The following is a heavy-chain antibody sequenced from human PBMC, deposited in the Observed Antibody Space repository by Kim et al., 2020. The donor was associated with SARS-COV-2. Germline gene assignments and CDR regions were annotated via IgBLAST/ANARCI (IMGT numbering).Heavy chain of an antibody. CDR3: ARASPESGYYTFDI. Sequence: ADSVKGRFTISRDNAKNSLYLQMNSLRDEDTAVYYCARASPESGYYTFDIWGQGTMVTVSS. J-gene: IGHJ3*02. D-gene: IGHD3-3*01. V-gene: IGHV3-48*02.